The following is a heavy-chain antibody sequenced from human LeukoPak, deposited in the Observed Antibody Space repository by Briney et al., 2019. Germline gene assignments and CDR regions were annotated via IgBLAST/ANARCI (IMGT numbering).Heavy chain of an antibody. D-gene: IGHD5-24*01. CDR3: ARETEMDNFDY. CDR2: IKQDGRVK. V-gene: IGHV3-7*04. J-gene: IGHJ4*02. CDR1: GFTFSSYS. Sequence: AGSLRLSCTASGFTFSSYSTNWVRHAPRKGLEWVANIKQDGRVKCYVDSVRGRFTISRDKAKKSLYLQMNSLRAGDTAVYYCARETEMDNFDYWGQGTLVTVSS.